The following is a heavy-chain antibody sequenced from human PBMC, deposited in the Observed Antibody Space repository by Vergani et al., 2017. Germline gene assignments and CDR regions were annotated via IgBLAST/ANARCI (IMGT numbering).Heavy chain of an antibody. Sequence: QVQLQESGPGLVKPSETLSLTCTVSGGSISSYYWSWIRQPPGKGLEWIGYIYYSGSTNYNPSLKSRVTISVDTSKNQFSLKRSSVTAADTAVYYCARGHMVRGVIKADYFDYWGQGTLVTVSS. V-gene: IGHV4-59*01. D-gene: IGHD3-10*01. CDR3: ARGHMVRGVIKADYFDY. J-gene: IGHJ4*02. CDR1: GGSISSYY. CDR2: IYYSGST.